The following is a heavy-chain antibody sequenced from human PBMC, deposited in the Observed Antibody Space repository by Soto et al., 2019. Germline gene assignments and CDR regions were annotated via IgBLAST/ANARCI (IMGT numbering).Heavy chain of an antibody. D-gene: IGHD3-3*01. CDR3: TSRTTYYDFWSGSPDGMDV. J-gene: IGHJ6*02. Sequence: GGSLRLSCAASGFTFSGSAMHWVRQASGKGLEWVGRIRSKANSYATAYAASVKGRFTISRDDSKNTAYLQMNSLKTEDTAVYYCTSRTTYYDFWSGSPDGMDVWGQGTTVTVS. CDR2: IRSKANSYAT. V-gene: IGHV3-73*01. CDR1: GFTFSGSA.